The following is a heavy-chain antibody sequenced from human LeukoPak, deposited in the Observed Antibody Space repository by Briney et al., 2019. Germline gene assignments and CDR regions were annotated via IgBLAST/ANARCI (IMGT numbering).Heavy chain of an antibody. CDR3: ARVPCVRGGYLPYYYYYGMDV. Sequence: PGGSLRLSCAASGFTFSSYSMNWVRQAPGKGLEWVSYISSSSSTIYYADSVKGRFTISRDNAKNSLYLQMNSLRAEDTAVYYCARVPCVRGGYLPYYYYYGMDVWGQGTTVTVSS. CDR1: GFTFSSYS. J-gene: IGHJ6*02. CDR2: ISSSSSTI. V-gene: IGHV3-48*01. D-gene: IGHD3-22*01.